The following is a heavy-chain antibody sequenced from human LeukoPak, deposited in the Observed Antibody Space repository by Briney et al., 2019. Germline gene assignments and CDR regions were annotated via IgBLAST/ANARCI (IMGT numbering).Heavy chain of an antibody. Sequence: SETLSLTCAVYGGSFSGYYWSWIRQPPGKGLEWIGEINHSGSTNYNPSLKSRVTISVDTSKNQSSLKLSSVTAADTAVYYRARTSGNIDYWGQGTLVPVSS. CDR3: ARTSGNIDY. V-gene: IGHV4-34*01. D-gene: IGHD1-26*01. CDR2: INHSGST. J-gene: IGHJ4*02. CDR1: GGSFSGYY.